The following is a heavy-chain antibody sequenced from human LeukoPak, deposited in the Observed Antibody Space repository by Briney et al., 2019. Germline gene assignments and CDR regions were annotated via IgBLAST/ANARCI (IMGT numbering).Heavy chain of an antibody. Sequence: GGSLRLSCTASRFTFGDYAMSWVRQAPGKGLEWVGFIRSKAYGGTTEYAASVKGRFTISRDDSKSIAYLQMNSLKTEDTAVYYCTRGRIVGSPLDYWGQGTLVTVSS. CDR2: IRSKAYGGTT. CDR3: TRGRIVGSPLDY. V-gene: IGHV3-49*04. CDR1: RFTFGDYA. D-gene: IGHD1-26*01. J-gene: IGHJ4*02.